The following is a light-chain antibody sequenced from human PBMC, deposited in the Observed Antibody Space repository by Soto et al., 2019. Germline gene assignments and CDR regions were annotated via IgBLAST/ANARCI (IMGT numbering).Light chain of an antibody. CDR1: SSNIGGTNY. V-gene: IGLV1-47*02. J-gene: IGLJ2*01. Sequence: QPVLTQPPSASGTPGQRAFISCSGSSSNIGGTNYAYWYQQLPGAAPKLLMHSNNLRPSGVPERISGSKSGTSASLAISGLRSEDEAVYYCASWDDRLGAVIFGGGTKLTVL. CDR2: SNN. CDR3: ASWDDRLGAVI.